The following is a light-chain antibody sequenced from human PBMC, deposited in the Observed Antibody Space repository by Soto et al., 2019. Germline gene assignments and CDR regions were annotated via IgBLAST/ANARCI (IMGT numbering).Light chain of an antibody. CDR2: ASS. J-gene: IGKJ3*01. Sequence: DIQMTQSPSSVSASVGDRVTITCRASQDILSWLAWYQQKPGEAPRLLIYASSNLQSGVPSRFSGSGSGKDFTLTIRSLQPEDFDTYYCQQANSFPITFGPGTRLDIK. CDR3: QQANSFPIT. CDR1: QDILSW. V-gene: IGKV1-12*01.